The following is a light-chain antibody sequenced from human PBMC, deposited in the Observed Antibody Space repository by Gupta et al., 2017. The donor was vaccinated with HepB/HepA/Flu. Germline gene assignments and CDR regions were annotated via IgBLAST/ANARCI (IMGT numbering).Light chain of an antibody. CDR3: CSYAAAMKSII. CDR2: DVS. CDR1: SGDVGSTKL. J-gene: IGLJ2*01. Sequence: QSALTQPASVSGSPGQSITISCTGTSGDVGSTKLVSWYQQHPGKAPKLMIYDVSKRPSEISDRFSGSKSGTTASLTISGLQAEDEADYYCCSYAAAMKSIIFGGGTRLTVL. V-gene: IGLV2-23*02.